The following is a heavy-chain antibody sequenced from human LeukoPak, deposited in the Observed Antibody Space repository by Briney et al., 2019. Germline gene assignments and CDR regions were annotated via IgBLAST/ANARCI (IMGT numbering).Heavy chain of an antibody. J-gene: IGHJ4*02. CDR2: INPNSGGT. D-gene: IGHD5-18*01. CDR1: GYTFTGYY. CDR3: ARETHSYGTGDY. V-gene: IGHV1-2*06. Sequence: ASVKVSCKASGYTFTGYYMHWVRQAPGQGLEWMGRINPNSGGTNYAQKFQGRVTMTRDTSISTAYMELSRLRYDDTAVYYCARETHSYGTGDYWGQGTLVTVSS.